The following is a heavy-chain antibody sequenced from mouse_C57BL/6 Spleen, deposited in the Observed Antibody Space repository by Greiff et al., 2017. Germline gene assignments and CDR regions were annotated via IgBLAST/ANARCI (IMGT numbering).Heavy chain of an antibody. D-gene: IGHD1-1*01. CDR3: ARPAVGWYFDV. J-gene: IGHJ1*03. V-gene: IGHV5-6*01. CDR1: GFTFSSYG. Sequence: EVQVVESGGDLVKPGGSLKLSCAASGFTFSSYGMSWVRQTPDKRLEWVATISSGGSYTNYPDSVKGRFTISRDNAKNTLYLQMSSLKSEDTAMYYCARPAVGWYFDVWGTGTTVTVSS. CDR2: ISSGGSYT.